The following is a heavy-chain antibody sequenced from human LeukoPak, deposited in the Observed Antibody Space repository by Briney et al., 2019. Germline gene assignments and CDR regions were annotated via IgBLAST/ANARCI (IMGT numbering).Heavy chain of an antibody. CDR3: AKFPGMEVAGRNWYFDL. D-gene: IGHD6-19*01. J-gene: IGHJ2*01. CDR2: IWYDGSNK. Sequence: GGSLRLSCAASGFTFSIYGMHWVRQAPGKGLEWVAVIWYDGSNKYYADSVKGRFTIARDNSKNTLYMKITSLGAEDTAVYYCAKFPGMEVAGRNWYFDLWGRGTLVTVSS. V-gene: IGHV3-33*06. CDR1: GFTFSIYG.